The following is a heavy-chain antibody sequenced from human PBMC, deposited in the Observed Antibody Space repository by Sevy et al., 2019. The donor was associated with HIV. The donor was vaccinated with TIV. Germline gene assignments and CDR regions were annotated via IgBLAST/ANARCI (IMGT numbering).Heavy chain of an antibody. J-gene: IGHJ4*02. D-gene: IGHD3-10*01. CDR1: GFTFSDHY. V-gene: IGHV3-72*01. CDR3: ARVPTYGSVTYFLDY. Sequence: GGSLRLSCAASGFTFSDHYMDWVRQAPGKGLEWVGRIRNKANSDTTEYAASVKGRFTISRDDSKTSLYLQMNSLKTADTAVYYCARVPTYGSVTYFLDYWGQGSLVTVSS. CDR2: IRNKANSDTT.